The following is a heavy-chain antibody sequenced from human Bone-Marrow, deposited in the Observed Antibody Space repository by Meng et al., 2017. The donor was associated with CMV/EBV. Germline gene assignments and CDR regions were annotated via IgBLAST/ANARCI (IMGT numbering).Heavy chain of an antibody. J-gene: IGHJ5*02. V-gene: IGHV4-30-4*08. CDR3: ARDMGSSGYYGNNWFDP. CDR1: GGSISSGDYY. D-gene: IGHD3-22*01. CDR2: IYYSGST. Sequence: QGQLQDAGPGPGKPSQPLSLTCTGSGGSISSGDYYWSWIRQPPGKGLEWIGYIYYSGSTYYNPSLKSRVTISVDTSKNQFSLKLSSVTAADTAVYYCARDMGSSGYYGNNWFDPWGQGTLVTVSS.